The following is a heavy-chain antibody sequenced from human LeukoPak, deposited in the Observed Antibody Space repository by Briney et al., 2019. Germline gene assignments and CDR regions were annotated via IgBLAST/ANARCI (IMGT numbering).Heavy chain of an antibody. D-gene: IGHD3-22*01. Sequence: WASVKVSCKASGYTLTSYDINWVRQATGQGLEWMGWMNPNSGNTGYAQKFQGRVTMTRNTSISTAYMELSSLRSEDTAVYYCARVCDSSGYYLGYWGQGTLVTVSS. CDR1: GYTLTSYD. CDR3: ARVCDSSGYYLGY. CDR2: MNPNSGNT. J-gene: IGHJ4*02. V-gene: IGHV1-8*01.